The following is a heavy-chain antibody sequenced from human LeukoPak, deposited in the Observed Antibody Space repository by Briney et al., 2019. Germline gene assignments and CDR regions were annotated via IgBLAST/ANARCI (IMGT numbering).Heavy chain of an antibody. CDR3: ASGKGYPAFAY. Sequence: GGSLRLSCAASGFTFSGFAIHWARQASGKGLEWVGRSGNRANSYTTEYAASVKGRFTISRDDSENSLYLQMNSLKTEDTAVYYCASGKGYPAFAYWGQGTLVTVSS. CDR2: SGNRANSYTT. V-gene: IGHV3-72*01. D-gene: IGHD2-15*01. J-gene: IGHJ4*02. CDR1: GFTFSGFA.